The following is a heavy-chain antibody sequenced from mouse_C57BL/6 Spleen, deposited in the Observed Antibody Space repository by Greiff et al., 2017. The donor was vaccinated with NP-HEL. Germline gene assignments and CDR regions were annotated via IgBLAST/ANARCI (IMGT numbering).Heavy chain of an antibody. Sequence: VQRVESGAELVKPGASVKMSCKASGYTFTTYPIEWMKQNHGKSLEWIGNFHPYNDDTKYNEKFKGKATLTVEKSSSTVYLELSRLTSDDSAVYYCARGITTDGYYFDYWGQGTTLTVSS. CDR2: FHPYNDDT. J-gene: IGHJ2*01. CDR1: GYTFTTYP. D-gene: IGHD2-4*01. CDR3: ARGITTDGYYFDY. V-gene: IGHV1-47*01.